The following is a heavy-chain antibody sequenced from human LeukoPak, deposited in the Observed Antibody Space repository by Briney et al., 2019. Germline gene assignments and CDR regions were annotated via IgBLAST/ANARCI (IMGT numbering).Heavy chain of an antibody. CDR1: GGTFSSYA. CDR2: IIPIFGTA. Sequence: SVKVSCKASGGTFSSYAISWVRQAPGQGLEWMGGIIPIFGTANYAQKFQGRVTITADESTSTAYMELSSLRSEDTAVYYCARRWELTKDAFDIWGQGTMVTVSS. CDR3: ARRWELTKDAFDI. D-gene: IGHD4-23*01. V-gene: IGHV1-69*13. J-gene: IGHJ3*02.